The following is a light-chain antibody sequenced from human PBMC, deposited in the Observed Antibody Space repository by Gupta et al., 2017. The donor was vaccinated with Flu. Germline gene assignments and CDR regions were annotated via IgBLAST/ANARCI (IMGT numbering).Light chain of an antibody. V-gene: IGKV1-33*01. Sequence: DIQMTQSPTSLSASEGDRVAITCQANEDISNYLNWYQQKPGKGPKPLIYEASTVATGVPSRFSGTGSGLEFTLTINNLQAEDSATYFCQQFDDGPHISFGPGTKVDV. J-gene: IGKJ3*01. CDR2: EAS. CDR1: EDISNY. CDR3: QQFDDGPHIS.